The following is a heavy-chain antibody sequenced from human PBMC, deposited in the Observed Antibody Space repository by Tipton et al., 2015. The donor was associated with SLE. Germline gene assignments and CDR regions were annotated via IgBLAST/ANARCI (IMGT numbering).Heavy chain of an antibody. CDR1: GGSIRSHY. Sequence: LRLSCTVSGGSIRSHYWSWIRQPPGKGLGWIGYMYHSGSTKYNPSLKSRVTISLDTSKNQVSLKLTSVTAADTAVYYCARGWYSRNWEWWFDPWGQGTLVTVSS. D-gene: IGHD6-13*01. V-gene: IGHV4-59*11. CDR2: MYHSGST. CDR3: ARGWYSRNWEWWFDP. J-gene: IGHJ5*02.